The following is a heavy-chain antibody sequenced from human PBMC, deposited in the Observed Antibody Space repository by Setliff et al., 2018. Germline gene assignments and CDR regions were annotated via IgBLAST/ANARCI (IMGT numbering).Heavy chain of an antibody. J-gene: IGHJ6*03. Sequence: PSETLSLTCTVSGDSISSRRNYWGWFRQPAGKELEWIGQIYTSWSTIYNPSLKSRVTISEDTSKNQFSLNLSSVTAADTAIYYCARVSGFLYMDVWGKGTTVTVSS. D-gene: IGHD1-26*01. CDR2: IYTSWST. CDR3: ARVSGFLYMDV. V-gene: IGHV4-61*09. CDR1: GDSISSRRNY.